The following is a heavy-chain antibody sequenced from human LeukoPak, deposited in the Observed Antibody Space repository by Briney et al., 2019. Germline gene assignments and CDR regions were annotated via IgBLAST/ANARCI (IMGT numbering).Heavy chain of an antibody. J-gene: IGHJ3*02. D-gene: IGHD3-9*01. CDR1: GGSISSSSYY. Sequence: PSETLSLTCTVSGGSISSSSYYWGWIRQPPGKGLEWIGSIYYSGSTYYNPSLKSRVTISVDTSKNQFSLKLSSVTAADTAVYYCARDRLTGYFQDAFDIWGQGTMVTVSS. CDR3: ARDRLTGYFQDAFDI. V-gene: IGHV4-39*07. CDR2: IYYSGST.